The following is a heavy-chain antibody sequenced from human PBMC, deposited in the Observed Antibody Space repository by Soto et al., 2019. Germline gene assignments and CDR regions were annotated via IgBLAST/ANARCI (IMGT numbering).Heavy chain of an antibody. CDR2: ISAYNGNT. CDR3: ASWMEIGGSAGASFDI. D-gene: IGHD2-15*01. V-gene: IGHV1-18*01. Sequence: ASVKVSCKASGYTFTSYGISWVRQAPGQGLEWMGWISAYNGNTNYAQKLQGRVTMTTDTSTSTAYMELRSLRSEDTAVYYCASWMEIGGSAGASFDIWGQGTMVTVSS. J-gene: IGHJ3*02. CDR1: GYTFTSYG.